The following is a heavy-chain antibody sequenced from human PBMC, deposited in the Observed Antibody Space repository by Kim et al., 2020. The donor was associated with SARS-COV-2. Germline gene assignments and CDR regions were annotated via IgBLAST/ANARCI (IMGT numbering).Heavy chain of an antibody. CDR2: TYPGDSKS. CDR3: AITRAYSYGYFDY. CDR1: GYSFTTYW. V-gene: IGHV5-51*01. D-gene: IGHD5-18*01. Sequence: GESLKISCKGSGYSFTTYWIGWVRQMPGKGLEWVALTYPGDSKSIYSPSLQGQVTISADKSISPAYLQWSGLKASDTAMYYCAITRAYSYGYFDYWGQGTLVTVSS. J-gene: IGHJ4*02.